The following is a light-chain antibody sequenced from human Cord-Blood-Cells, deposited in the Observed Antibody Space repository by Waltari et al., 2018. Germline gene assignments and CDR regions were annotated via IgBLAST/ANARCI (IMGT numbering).Light chain of an antibody. Sequence: EIVLTQSPGTLSLSPGERATLSCRASQSVSSGYLAWYQQKPGQAPRLLIYGASSRATGIPDRFSGSGSGTDFTLTISRLEPEDCAVYYCQQYGSSPPYSFGQGTKLEIK. V-gene: IGKV3-20*01. CDR3: QQYGSSPPYS. J-gene: IGKJ2*03. CDR1: QSVSSGY. CDR2: GAS.